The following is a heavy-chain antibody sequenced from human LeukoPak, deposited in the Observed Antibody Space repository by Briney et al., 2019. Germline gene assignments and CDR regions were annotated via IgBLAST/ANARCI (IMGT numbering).Heavy chain of an antibody. Sequence: ASVKVSCKASGYTFTSYDINWVRQATGQGLEWMGWMNPNSGNTGYAQKFQGRVTMTRNTSISTAYMELSSLRSEDTAVYYCARVPFSLLRFWGRNYHYGMDVWGQGTTVTVSS. J-gene: IGHJ6*02. V-gene: IGHV1-8*01. D-gene: IGHD3-3*01. CDR2: MNPNSGNT. CDR3: ARVPFSLLRFWGRNYHYGMDV. CDR1: GYTFTSYD.